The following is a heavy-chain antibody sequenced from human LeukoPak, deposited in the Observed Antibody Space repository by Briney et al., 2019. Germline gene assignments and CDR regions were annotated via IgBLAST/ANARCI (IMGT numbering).Heavy chain of an antibody. CDR3: ARDPPGPAYYYDQIEDAFDI. CDR1: GYSISSGYY. Sequence: KPSETLSLTCTVSGYSISSGYYWGWIRQPPGKGLEWIGSIYPSGSTYYNPSLKSRVTISVDTSKNQFSLKLSSVTAADTAVYYCARDPPGPAYYYDQIEDAFDIWGQGTMVTVSS. J-gene: IGHJ3*02. V-gene: IGHV4-38-2*02. D-gene: IGHD3-22*01. CDR2: IYPSGST.